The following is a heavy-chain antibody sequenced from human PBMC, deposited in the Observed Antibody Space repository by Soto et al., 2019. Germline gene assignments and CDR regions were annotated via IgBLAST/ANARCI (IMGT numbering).Heavy chain of an antibody. J-gene: IGHJ4*02. Sequence: EVQLVESGGGLVKPGGSLRLSCAASGFTFSSYSMNWVRQAPGKGLEWVSSISSSSSYIYYADSVKCRFTISRDNAKNSLYLQMNSLRAEDTAVYYCARGSSGWYFVYWGQGTLVTVSS. D-gene: IGHD6-19*01. CDR2: ISSSSSYI. V-gene: IGHV3-21*01. CDR1: GFTFSSYS. CDR3: ARGSSGWYFVY.